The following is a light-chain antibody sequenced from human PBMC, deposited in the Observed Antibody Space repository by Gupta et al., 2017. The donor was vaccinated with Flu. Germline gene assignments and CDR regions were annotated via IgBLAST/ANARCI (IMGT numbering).Light chain of an antibody. CDR1: SSDVGGYNY. Sequence: TSSDVGGYNYVSWYQHHPGKAPKLMIYEVINRPSGVSNRFSGSKSDNTASLTISGLQAEDEADYYCSSYTSSNSLEFGGGTKLTVL. CDR2: EVI. V-gene: IGLV2-14*01. CDR3: SSYTSSNSLE. J-gene: IGLJ3*02.